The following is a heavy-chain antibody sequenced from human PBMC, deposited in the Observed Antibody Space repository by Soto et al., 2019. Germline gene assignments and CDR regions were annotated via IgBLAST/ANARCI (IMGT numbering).Heavy chain of an antibody. CDR3: AGEREYYDFWRRTYYYYGMDV. J-gene: IGHJ6*02. D-gene: IGHD3-3*01. V-gene: IGHV3-33*08. CDR2: IWYDGSNK. Sequence: GGSLRHSCVASGFTFSSAGMHWVRQAPGKGLEGVAVIWYDGSNKYYADSVKGRFTISRDNSKNTLYLQMNSLRAEDTAVYYCAGEREYYDFWRRTYYYYGMDVWGQGTTVTVSS. CDR1: GFTFSSAG.